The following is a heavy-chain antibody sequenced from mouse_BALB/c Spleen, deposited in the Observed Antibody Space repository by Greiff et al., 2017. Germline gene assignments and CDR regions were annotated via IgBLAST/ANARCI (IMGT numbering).Heavy chain of an antibody. Sequence: DVMLVESGGGLVKPGGSLKLSCAASGFTFSSYAMSWVRQSPEKRLEWVAEISSGGSYTYYPDTVTGRFTISRDNAKNTLYLEMSSLRSEDTAMYYCARENYYGTSYYFDYWGQGTTLTVSS. CDR2: ISSGGSYT. D-gene: IGHD1-1*01. CDR3: ARENYYGTSYYFDY. J-gene: IGHJ2*01. CDR1: GFTFSSYA. V-gene: IGHV5-9-4*01.